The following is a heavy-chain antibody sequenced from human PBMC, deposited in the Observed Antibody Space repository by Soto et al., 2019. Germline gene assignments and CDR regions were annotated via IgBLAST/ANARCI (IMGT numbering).Heavy chain of an antibody. D-gene: IGHD5-12*01. J-gene: IGHJ6*02. CDR3: ARDREYSGFYYGMDV. Sequence: LRLSCEASGFTFSRNAMHWVRQAPGKGLEWVAVISFDGNNQYYTDSVKGRFTISRDNSKNTLDLQMNSLRREDTAVYYCARDREYSGFYYGMDVWGQGTTVTV. CDR2: ISFDGNNQ. CDR1: GFTFSRNA. V-gene: IGHV3-30-3*01.